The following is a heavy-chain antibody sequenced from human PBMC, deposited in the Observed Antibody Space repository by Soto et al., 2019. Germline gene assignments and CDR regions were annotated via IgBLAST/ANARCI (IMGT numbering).Heavy chain of an antibody. V-gene: IGHV1-69*01. J-gene: IGHJ6*02. D-gene: IGHD3-9*01. CDR2: IIPIFGTA. CDR1: GGTFSSYA. Sequence: QVQLVQSGAEVKKPGSSVKVSCKASGGTFSSYAISWVRQAPGQGLEWMGGIIPIFGTANYAQKFQGRVTITADESTGTAYMELSSLRSEDTAVYYCARRPLTGRYYGMDVWGQGTTVTVSS. CDR3: ARRPLTGRYYGMDV.